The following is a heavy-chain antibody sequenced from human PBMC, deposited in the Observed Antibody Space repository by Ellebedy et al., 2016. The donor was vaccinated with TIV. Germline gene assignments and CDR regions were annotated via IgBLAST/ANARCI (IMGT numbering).Heavy chain of an antibody. Sequence: SETLSLXXAVSGVSVSSSNWWRWVRQTPGKGLEWIGEIFHSGRTNYNPSLKSRVTISVDKSKNEISLRLTSVAAADTAMYYCARNVWFGELSDPFYFDYWGQGRLVTVSS. V-gene: IGHV4-4*02. CDR1: GVSVSSSNW. CDR3: ARNVWFGELSDPFYFDY. CDR2: IFHSGRT. D-gene: IGHD3-10*01. J-gene: IGHJ4*02.